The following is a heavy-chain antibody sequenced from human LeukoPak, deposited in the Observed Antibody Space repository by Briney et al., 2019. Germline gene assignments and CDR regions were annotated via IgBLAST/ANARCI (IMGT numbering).Heavy chain of an antibody. CDR1: GFTFSSYW. V-gene: IGHV3-7*01. J-gene: IGHJ4*02. Sequence: GGSLRFSCAASGFTFSSYWMSWVRQAPGKGLEWVANIKQDGSEKYYVDSVKGRFTISRDNAKNSLYLQMNSLRAEDTAVYYCARASPYCSGGSCSNDYWGQGTLVTVSS. CDR3: ARASPYCSGGSCSNDY. CDR2: IKQDGSEK. D-gene: IGHD2-15*01.